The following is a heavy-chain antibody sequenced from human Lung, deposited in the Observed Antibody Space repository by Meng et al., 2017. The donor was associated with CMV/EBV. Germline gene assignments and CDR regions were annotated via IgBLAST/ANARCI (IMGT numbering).Heavy chain of an antibody. V-gene: IGHV2-5*01. D-gene: IGHD3-22*01. J-gene: IGHJ4*02. Sequence: QITLKESGXTLVKXXXTLTLTCXVSGFSLSTSGVGVGWIRQPPGKALEWLALIYWHDDKRYSPSLKSRLTITKDTSKNQVVLTMTNMDPVDTGTHYCAHSAYYYDTSAYYYIFDYWGQGTLVTVSS. CDR1: GFSLSTSGVG. CDR3: AHSAYYYDTSAYYYIFDY. CDR2: IYWHDDK.